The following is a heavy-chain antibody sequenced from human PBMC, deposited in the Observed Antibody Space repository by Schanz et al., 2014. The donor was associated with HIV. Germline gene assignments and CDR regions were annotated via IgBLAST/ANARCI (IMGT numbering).Heavy chain of an antibody. V-gene: IGHV3-33*01. CDR1: GFTFSGYG. CDR2: IWYDGSKK. CDR3: ARRDYGDYYYYYGMDV. D-gene: IGHD4-17*01. Sequence: QVQLVESGGGVVQPGRSLRLSCAASGFTFSGYGMHWVRQAPGKGLEWVAVIWYDGSKKYYADSVKGRFTISRDNSKNTLYLQMNSLRAEDTAVYYCARRDYGDYYYYYGMDVWGQGTTVTVSS. J-gene: IGHJ6*02.